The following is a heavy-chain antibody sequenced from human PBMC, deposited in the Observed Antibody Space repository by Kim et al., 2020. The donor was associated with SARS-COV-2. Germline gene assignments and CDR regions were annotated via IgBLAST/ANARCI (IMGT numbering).Heavy chain of an antibody. V-gene: IGHV3-23*01. Sequence: GGSLRLSCAASGFTFSSYAMTWVRQAPGKGLEWVSAIGGSDGRTFYADSVKGRFTISRDNSNNILYLQMNTLRADDTAVYSCAKSGALGWSHRLDYWGQG. CDR1: GFTFSSYA. CDR2: IGGSDGRT. CDR3: AKSGALGWSHRLDY. J-gene: IGHJ4*02. D-gene: IGHD2-21*01.